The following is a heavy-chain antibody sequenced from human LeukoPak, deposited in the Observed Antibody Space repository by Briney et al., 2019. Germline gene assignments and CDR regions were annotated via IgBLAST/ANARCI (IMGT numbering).Heavy chain of an antibody. Sequence: GALRPFLAASGFTFRRYRMNWVRQAPGKGLEWVSSISSSSSYIYYADSVKGRFTISRDNAKNSLYLQMNSLRAEDTAVHYCARRLAVAGTRGGFNWFDPWGQGTLVTVSS. CDR2: ISSSSSYI. V-gene: IGHV3-21*01. CDR3: ARRLAVAGTRGGFNWFDP. CDR1: GFTFRRYR. D-gene: IGHD6-19*01. J-gene: IGHJ5*02.